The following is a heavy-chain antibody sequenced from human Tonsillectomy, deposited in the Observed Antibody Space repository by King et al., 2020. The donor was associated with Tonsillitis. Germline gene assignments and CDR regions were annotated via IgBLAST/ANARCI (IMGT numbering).Heavy chain of an antibody. V-gene: IGHV3-7*01. CDR2: IKQDGSEK. CDR3: ARDHGSSGYYAGGIFDY. J-gene: IGHJ4*02. CDR1: GFTFSSYW. Sequence: VKLVESGGGLVQPGGSLRLSCAASGFTFSSYWMSWVRQAPGKGLEWVANIKQDGSEKYYVDSVKGRFTISRDNAKNSLYLQMNSLRAEDTAVYYCARDHGSSGYYAGGIFDYWGQGTLVTVSS. D-gene: IGHD3-22*01.